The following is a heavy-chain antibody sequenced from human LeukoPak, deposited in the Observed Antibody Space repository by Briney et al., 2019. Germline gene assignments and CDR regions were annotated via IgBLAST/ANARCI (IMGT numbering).Heavy chain of an antibody. J-gene: IGHJ4*02. CDR2: IYSGGST. V-gene: IGHV3-53*01. CDR1: GFTVSSNY. Sequence: GGSLRLSCAASGFTVSSNYMSWVRQAPGKGLEWVSVIYSGGSTYYADSVKGRFTISRDNSKNTLYLQMNSLRAEDTAVYYCARALYSGYYDYWGRGTLVTVSS. CDR3: ARALYSGYYDY. D-gene: IGHD3-22*01.